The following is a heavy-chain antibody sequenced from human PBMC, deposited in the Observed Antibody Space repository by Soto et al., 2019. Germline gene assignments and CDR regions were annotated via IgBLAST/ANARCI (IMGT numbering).Heavy chain of an antibody. D-gene: IGHD3-10*01. CDR2: IIPIFRTP. Sequence: QVQLVQSGAEVKKPGSSVKVSCKASGGTFSNYGFSWVRQAPGQGLEWMGGIIPIFRTPNYAQNFQGRLTITADEAPSTAYMELTSLRSEDTAVYYCAREAEGTGDLAPDFAPWGQGTLVTVSS. CDR1: GGTFSNYG. J-gene: IGHJ5*02. V-gene: IGHV1-69*12. CDR3: AREAEGTGDLAPDFAP.